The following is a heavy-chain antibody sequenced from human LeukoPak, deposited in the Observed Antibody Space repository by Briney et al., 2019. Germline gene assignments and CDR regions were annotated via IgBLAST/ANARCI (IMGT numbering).Heavy chain of an antibody. J-gene: IGHJ4*02. V-gene: IGHV3-30*02. CDR3: AKDIGSYYDY. CDR2: IRYDGSNK. CDR1: GFTFRSYG. Sequence: GGSLRLSCAASGFTFRSYGMHWVRQAPGKGLEWVAFIRYDGSNKYYSDSVKGRFTISRDNSKNTLYLEMNSLRAEDTAVYYCAKDIGSYYDYWGQGILVTVSS. D-gene: IGHD3-10*01.